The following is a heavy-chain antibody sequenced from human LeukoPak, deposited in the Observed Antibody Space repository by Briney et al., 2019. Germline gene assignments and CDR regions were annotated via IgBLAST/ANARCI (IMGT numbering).Heavy chain of an antibody. D-gene: IGHD3-10*01. CDR1: GFTFSSYS. J-gene: IGHJ3*02. Sequence: PGGSLRLSCAASGFTFSSYSMTWVRQASGKGLEWVATINQDGTEEYYLDSVKGRFTISRDNAKNSLSLQMNSLRGEDTAVYYCTRGHYGIDIWGQGIMVTVSS. V-gene: IGHV3-7*01. CDR3: TRGHYGIDI. CDR2: INQDGTEE.